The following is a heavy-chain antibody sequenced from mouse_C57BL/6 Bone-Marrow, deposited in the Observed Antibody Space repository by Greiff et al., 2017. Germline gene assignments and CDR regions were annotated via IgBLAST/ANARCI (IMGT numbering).Heavy chain of an antibody. D-gene: IGHD1-1*02. CDR3: ARGGWAEDYAMDY. CDR2: ISDSGST. Sequence: VQLQESGPGLVKPSPTLSLTCSVTGYSITSDYWNWIRKFPGHKLEYIGYISDSGSTYYNPSLKSRISITRDTSKNQYYLQLNSVTTEDTATYYCARGGWAEDYAMDYWGQGTSVTVSS. J-gene: IGHJ4*01. CDR1: GYSITSDY. V-gene: IGHV3-8*01.